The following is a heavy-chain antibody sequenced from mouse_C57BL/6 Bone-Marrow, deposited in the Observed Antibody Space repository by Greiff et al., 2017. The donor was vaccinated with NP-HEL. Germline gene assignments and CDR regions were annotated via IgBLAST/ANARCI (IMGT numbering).Heavy chain of an antibody. V-gene: IGHV1-82*01. CDR1: GYAFSSSW. CDR2: IYPGDGDT. CDR3: ARSGGYYYAY. Sequence: VKLQQSGPELVKPGASVKISCKASGYAFSSSWMNWVKQRPGKGLEWIGRIYPGDGDTNYNGKFKGKATLTADKSSSTAYMQLSSLTSEDSAVYFCARSGGYYYAYWGQGTLVTVSA. J-gene: IGHJ3*01. D-gene: IGHD1-1*01.